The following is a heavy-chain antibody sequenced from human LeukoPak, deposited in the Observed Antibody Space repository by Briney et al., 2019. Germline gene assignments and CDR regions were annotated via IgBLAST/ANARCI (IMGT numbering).Heavy chain of an antibody. Sequence: GESLKISCKGSGYSFASYWIGWVRQMPGKGLEWMGITHPGDSETRYSPSFQGQVTISADKSISTVYVQWSSLKASDTAMYYCARHLKSGYSGYESDYWGQGTLVTVSS. V-gene: IGHV5-51*01. CDR1: GYSFASYW. D-gene: IGHD5-12*01. CDR2: THPGDSET. CDR3: ARHLKSGYSGYESDY. J-gene: IGHJ4*02.